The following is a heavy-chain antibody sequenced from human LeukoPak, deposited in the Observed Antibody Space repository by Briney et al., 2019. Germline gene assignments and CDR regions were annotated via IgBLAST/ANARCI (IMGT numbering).Heavy chain of an antibody. Sequence: PSETLSLTCTVSGVSTSSGGYYWSWIRQHPGKGLEWIGYIYYSGSTYYNPSLKSRVTISVDTSKNHFSLNLSSVTAADTAVYYCARSQDIIAVPAALPVRWGQGTLVTVSS. CDR3: ARSQDIIAVPAALPVR. V-gene: IGHV4-31*03. J-gene: IGHJ4*02. CDR1: GVSTSSGGYY. CDR2: IYYSGST. D-gene: IGHD2-2*01.